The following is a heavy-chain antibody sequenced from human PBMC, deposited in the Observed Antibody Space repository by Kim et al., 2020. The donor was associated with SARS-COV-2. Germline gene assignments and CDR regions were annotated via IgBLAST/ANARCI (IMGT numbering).Heavy chain of an antibody. J-gene: IGHJ4*02. V-gene: IGHV3-48*02. CDR3: ARDRTAFDY. CDR1: GLTFSTTD. D-gene: IGHD1-1*01. CDR2: ISRSGSAI. Sequence: GGSLRLSCAVSGLTFSTTDMHWVRQAPGKGLEWIAYISRSGSAIVYADSVKGRFTISRDEAKNSIFLQMNSQRDEDTSVYYCARDRTAFDYWGQGTLVTVST.